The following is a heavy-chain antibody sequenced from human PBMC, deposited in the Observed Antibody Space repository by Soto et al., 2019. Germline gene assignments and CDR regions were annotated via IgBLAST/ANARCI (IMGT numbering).Heavy chain of an antibody. CDR2: IYPGDSDT. CDR3: AIHDEEDSSGYYWDY. D-gene: IGHD3-22*01. Sequence: GESLKISCKGSGYSFTSYWIGWVRQMPGKGLEWMGIIYPGDSDTRYSPSFQGQVTISADKSISTAYLQWSSLKASDTAMYYCAIHDEEDSSGYYWDYWGQGTLVTVSS. CDR1: GYSFTSYW. V-gene: IGHV5-51*01. J-gene: IGHJ4*02.